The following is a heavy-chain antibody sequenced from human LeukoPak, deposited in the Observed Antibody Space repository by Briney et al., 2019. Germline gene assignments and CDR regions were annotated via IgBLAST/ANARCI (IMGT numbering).Heavy chain of an antibody. J-gene: IGHJ6*04. CDR3: ARGRYCSSTSCYPLTYYDMDV. D-gene: IGHD2-2*01. Sequence: GGSLRLSCAASGFTFSSYAMHWVRQAPGKGLEWVAVISYDGSNKYYADSVKGRFTISRDNSKNTLYLQMNSLRAEDTAVYYCARGRYCSSTSCYPLTYYDMDVWGKGTTVTVSS. CDR2: ISYDGSNK. V-gene: IGHV3-30*04. CDR1: GFTFSSYA.